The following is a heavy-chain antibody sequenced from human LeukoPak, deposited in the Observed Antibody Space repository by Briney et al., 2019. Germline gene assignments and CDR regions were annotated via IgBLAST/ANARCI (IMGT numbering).Heavy chain of an antibody. V-gene: IGHV3-7*01. Sequence: GGSLRLSCAASGFTFRSYSMNWVRQAPGKGLEWVANIKQDGSEKYYVDSVKGRFTISRDNAKNSLYLQMNSLRAEDTAVYYCARAVDYYDSSPSGYWGQGTLVTVSS. CDR3: ARAVDYYDSSPSGY. CDR2: IKQDGSEK. J-gene: IGHJ4*02. CDR1: GFTFRSYS. D-gene: IGHD3-22*01.